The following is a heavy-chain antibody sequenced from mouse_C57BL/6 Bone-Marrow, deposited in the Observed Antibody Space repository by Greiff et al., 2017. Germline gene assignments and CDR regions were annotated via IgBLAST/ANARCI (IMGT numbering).Heavy chain of an antibody. CDR1: GFPITSGYY. J-gene: IGHJ2*01. Sequence: KLMESGPGLVKPSQSLFLTCSITGFPITSGYYWIWIRQSPGKPLEWMGFITHSGETFYNPSIQNTTTLTRETSTNPFFLLLNTVTTEDTAVYYCARDRTVYYFDYWGQGTTLTVSS. CDR3: ARDRTVYYFDY. V-gene: IGHV12-3*01. CDR2: ITHSGET.